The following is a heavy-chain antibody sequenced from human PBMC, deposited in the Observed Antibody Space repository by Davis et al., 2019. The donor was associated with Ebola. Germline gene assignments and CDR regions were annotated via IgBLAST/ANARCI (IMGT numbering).Heavy chain of an antibody. D-gene: IGHD3-22*01. Sequence: PGGSLRLSCAASGFTFDDYTIHWVRQAPGKGLEWVSGINWNGDSIGYADSVKGRFTISRDNAKNSLYLQINSLRAEDTAVYYCARDGEAFDSRGSYEVPFDYWGQGTLVTVSS. CDR1: GFTFDDYT. CDR2: INWNGDSI. CDR3: ARDGEAFDSRGSYEVPFDY. J-gene: IGHJ4*02. V-gene: IGHV3-20*04.